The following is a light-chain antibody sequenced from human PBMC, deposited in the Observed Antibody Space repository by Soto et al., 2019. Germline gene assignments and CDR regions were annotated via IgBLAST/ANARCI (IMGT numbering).Light chain of an antibody. CDR3: QVWADNSDHHV. CDR1: NIGGKS. V-gene: IGLV3-21*02. CDR2: DDS. Sequence: SYDLTQTSSVSVAPGQTARISCGGNNIGGKSVHWYQQKPGQAPVVVVYDDSDRPSGIPERFSGSNSGNTATLTISRVEAGDEADYHCQVWADNSDHHVFGTGTKSPS. J-gene: IGLJ1*01.